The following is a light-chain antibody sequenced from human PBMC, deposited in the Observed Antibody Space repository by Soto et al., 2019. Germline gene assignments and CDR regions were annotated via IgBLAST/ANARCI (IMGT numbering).Light chain of an antibody. CDR3: CSYAGSRV. V-gene: IGLV2-23*01. J-gene: IGLJ3*02. CDR1: SSDVGSYNL. CDR2: EGS. Sequence: QSALTQPASVSGSPGQSITISCTGTSSDVGSYNLVSWYQQHPGKAPKPMIYEGSKRPSAVSNRFSGSKSGNTASLTISGLQAEDEADYYCCSYAGSRVFGGGTKLTVL.